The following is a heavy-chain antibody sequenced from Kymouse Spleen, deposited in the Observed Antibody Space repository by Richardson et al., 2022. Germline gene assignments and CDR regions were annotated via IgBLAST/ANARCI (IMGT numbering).Heavy chain of an antibody. D-gene: IGHD1-7*01. V-gene: IGHV3-33*01. Sequence: QVQLVESGGGVVQPGRSLRLSCAASGFTFSSYGMHWVRQAPGKGLEWVAVIWYDGSNKYYADSVKGRFTISRDNSKNTLYLQMNSLRAEDTAVYYCARDRTGTTFFYYYYYGMDVWGQGTTVTVSS. CDR1: GFTFSSYG. CDR2: IWYDGSNK. CDR3: ARDRTGTTFFYYYYYGMDV. J-gene: IGHJ6*02.